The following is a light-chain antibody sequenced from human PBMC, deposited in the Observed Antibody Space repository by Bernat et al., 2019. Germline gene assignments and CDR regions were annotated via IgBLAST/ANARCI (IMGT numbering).Light chain of an antibody. CDR2: DAS. CDR1: QDISNY. Sequence: DIQMTQSPSSLSASVGDRVTITCQASQDISNYLNWYQQRPGKAPTLLIYDASNLKTGVPSRFSGSGSGTDFSFTISSLQPEDIATYFCQQYDELPITVGQGTRLEIK. CDR3: QQYDELPIT. J-gene: IGKJ5*01. V-gene: IGKV1-33*01.